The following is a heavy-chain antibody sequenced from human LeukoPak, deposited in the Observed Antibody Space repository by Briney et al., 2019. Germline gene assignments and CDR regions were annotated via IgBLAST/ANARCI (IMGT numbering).Heavy chain of an antibody. D-gene: IGHD5-18*01. J-gene: IGHJ4*02. V-gene: IGHV3-7*03. CDR1: GFTFSHYW. CDR3: VRGGYSYNDY. CDR2: IKEDGSEK. Sequence: GGSLRLSCAASGFTFSHYWMSWVRQAPGKGLEWVAKIKEDGSEKYYVDSVEGRFTISRDNAKNSLYLQMNSLSAEDTAVYYCVRGGYSYNDYWGQGNLVTVSS.